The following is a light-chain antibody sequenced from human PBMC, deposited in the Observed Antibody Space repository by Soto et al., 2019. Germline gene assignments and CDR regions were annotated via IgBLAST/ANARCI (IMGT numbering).Light chain of an antibody. Sequence: DVVMTQSPLSLPVTLGQPASISCRSNQSLVHSDGTAYFSWFQQRPGRSPRRLIYTVSNRDPGVPDRFSGSGSGTDFALKISRVEAEDVGVYYCMQGTHWPITFGQGTRLEIK. CDR2: TVS. CDR3: MQGTHWPIT. J-gene: IGKJ5*01. CDR1: QSLVHSDGTAY. V-gene: IGKV2-30*02.